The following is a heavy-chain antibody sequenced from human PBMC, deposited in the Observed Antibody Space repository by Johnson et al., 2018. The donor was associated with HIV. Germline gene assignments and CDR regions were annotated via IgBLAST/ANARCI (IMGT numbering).Heavy chain of an antibody. CDR3: AREVSLRVGATLPPSYAFDI. CDR1: GFTFDDYG. CDR2: INWNGGST. J-gene: IGHJ3*02. V-gene: IGHV3-20*04. Sequence: VQLVGSGGGVVRPGGSLRLSCAASGFTFDDYGMSWVRQAPGKGLEWVSGINWNGGSTSYADSVKGQFNISRDNAKTSLYLQVNSLGAEDTALYYCAREVSLRVGATLPPSYAFDIWGQGTLVSVSS. D-gene: IGHD1-26*01.